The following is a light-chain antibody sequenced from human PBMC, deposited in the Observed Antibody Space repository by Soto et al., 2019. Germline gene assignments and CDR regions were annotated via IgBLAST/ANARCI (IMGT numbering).Light chain of an antibody. J-gene: IGLJ2*01. CDR2: GSR. V-gene: IGLV1-40*01. CDR3: QSYDSSLSAYVV. Sequence: QSVLTQPPSVSGAPGQRVTISCTGSSSSIGAGYDVHWYQQLPGTAPKLLIYGSRNRPSGVPDRFSGSKSGTSASLAITGLRAEDEADYYCQSYDSSLSAYVVFGGGTKLTVL. CDR1: SSSIGAGYD.